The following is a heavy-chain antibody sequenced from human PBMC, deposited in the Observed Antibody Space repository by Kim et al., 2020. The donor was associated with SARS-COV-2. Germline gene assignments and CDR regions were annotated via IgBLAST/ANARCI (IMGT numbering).Heavy chain of an antibody. CDR2: INHSGST. Sequence: SETLSLTCAVYGGSFSGYYWSWIRQPPGKGLEWIGEINHSGSTNYNPSLKSRVTISVDTSKNQFSLKLSSVTTADTAVYYCARGPRFLEFRYGMDVWGQGTTVTVSS. J-gene: IGHJ6*02. CDR1: GGSFSGYY. CDR3: ARGPRFLEFRYGMDV. D-gene: IGHD3-3*01. V-gene: IGHV4-34*01.